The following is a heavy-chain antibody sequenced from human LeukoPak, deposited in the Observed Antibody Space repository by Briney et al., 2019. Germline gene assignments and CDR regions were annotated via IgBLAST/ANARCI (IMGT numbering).Heavy chain of an antibody. D-gene: IGHD4/OR15-4a*01. CDR1: GFTFSSYG. Sequence: PGGSLRLSCAASGFTFSSYGMHWVRQAPGKGLEWVAVIASDGKDKHYADSVKGRFTISRDNSKNTLYLQMNNLRAEDTAVYSCARDIARAAKYTFDYWAREPWSPSPQ. CDR3: ARDIARAAKYTFDY. J-gene: IGHJ4*02. CDR2: IASDGKDK. V-gene: IGHV3-30*03.